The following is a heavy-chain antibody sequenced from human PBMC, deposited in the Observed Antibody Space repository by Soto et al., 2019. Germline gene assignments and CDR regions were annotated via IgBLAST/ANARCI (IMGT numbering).Heavy chain of an antibody. CDR3: ARIQDCGGGGCYDRAFDI. V-gene: IGHV3-74*01. J-gene: IGHJ3*02. Sequence: QPGGSLRLSCAASGFTFSSYWMYWVRQAPGQGLVWVSRINSDGSSTSYADSVKGRFTISRDNAKNTLYLQMNSLRAEDTAVYYCARIQDCGGGGCYDRAFDIWGQGTMVTVSS. CDR2: INSDGSST. D-gene: IGHD2-15*01. CDR1: GFTFSSYW.